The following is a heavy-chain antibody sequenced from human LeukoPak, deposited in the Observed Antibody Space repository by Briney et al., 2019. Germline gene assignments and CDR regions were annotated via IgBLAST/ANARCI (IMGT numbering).Heavy chain of an antibody. Sequence: GGSLRLSCAASGFTFSRHAMNWVRQVPGKGLEWLAVISHDGNNKYYADSVKGRFTVSRDNSKNTLYLQVNGLRVEDTAVYYCARGDSVQLWLNMGDYWGQGALVTVSS. J-gene: IGHJ4*02. CDR1: GFTFSRHA. D-gene: IGHD5-18*01. CDR3: ARGDSVQLWLNMGDY. CDR2: ISHDGNNK. V-gene: IGHV3-30-3*01.